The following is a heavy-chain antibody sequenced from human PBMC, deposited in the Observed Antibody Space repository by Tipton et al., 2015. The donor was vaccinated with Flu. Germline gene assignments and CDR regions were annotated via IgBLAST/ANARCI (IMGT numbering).Heavy chain of an antibody. V-gene: IGHV4-59*12. Sequence: LRLSCAASEFTFSSYWMNWIRQPPGKGLEWIGYIYYSGSTNYNPSLKSRVTISVDTSKNQFSLKLSSVTAADTAVYYCAREGHIVATTSGMDVWGQGTTVTVSS. CDR2: IYYSGST. J-gene: IGHJ6*02. CDR3: AREGHIVATTSGMDV. CDR1: EFTFSSYW. D-gene: IGHD5-12*01.